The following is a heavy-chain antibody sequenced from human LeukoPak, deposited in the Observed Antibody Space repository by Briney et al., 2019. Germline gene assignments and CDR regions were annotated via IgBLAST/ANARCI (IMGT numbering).Heavy chain of an antibody. V-gene: IGHV3-21*04. Sequence: GGSLGLSCEASGLPLSSYRMTWFGRAPGKGLEWVSSISSSSSYIYYADSVKGRFTISRDNAKNTLYLQMNSLRAEDTAVYYCAKPDYWGQGTLVTASS. CDR3: AKPDY. CDR1: GLPLSSYR. CDR2: ISSSSSYI. J-gene: IGHJ4*02.